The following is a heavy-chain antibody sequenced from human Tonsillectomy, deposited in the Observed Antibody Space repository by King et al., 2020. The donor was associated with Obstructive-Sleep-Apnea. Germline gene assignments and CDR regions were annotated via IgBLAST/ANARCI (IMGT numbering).Heavy chain of an antibody. V-gene: IGHV4-4*02. CDR3: ARAEYLAFDS. CDR1: GDSIRSTSW. Sequence: VPLQESGPGLVKPSGTLSLTCAVSGDSIRSTSWWSWVRQTPGKGLEWIGEIYHSGSTNYNPSLTSRVTISVDKSMNQFSLNLKSVSAADTAVYYCARAEYLAFDSWGQGTLVTVSS. D-gene: IGHD1-14*01. CDR2: IYHSGST. J-gene: IGHJ4*02.